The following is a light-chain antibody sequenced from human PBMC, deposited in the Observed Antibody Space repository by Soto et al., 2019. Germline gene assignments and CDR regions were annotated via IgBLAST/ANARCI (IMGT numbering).Light chain of an antibody. J-gene: IGKJ1*01. CDR1: QTVSGSD. CDR2: GAS. CDR3: HHYGSSRT. Sequence: EIVLTQSPGTVSLSPGERATLSCRASQTVSGSDLAWYQQRPGQAPRLLIYGASSRATGIPDRFSGSGSGIDFTLTISRLEPEDFAVYYCHHYGSSRTFGQGTKVEIK. V-gene: IGKV3-20*01.